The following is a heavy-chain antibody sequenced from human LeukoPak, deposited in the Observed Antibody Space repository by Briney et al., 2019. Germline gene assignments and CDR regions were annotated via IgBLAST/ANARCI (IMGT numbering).Heavy chain of an antibody. D-gene: IGHD4-17*01. CDR1: GFTFSSYA. CDR3: VKSGGTTVSSDFDF. CDR2: VSNNAGFT. J-gene: IGHJ4*02. Sequence: GGSLRLSCTASGFTFSSYAMYWVRQAPGKGLQYVSAVSNNAGFTYYADSVKGRFTISRDNSKNTMYLQMSSLRAEDTAVYYCVKSGGTTVSSDFDFWGQGTLVTVSS. V-gene: IGHV3-64D*06.